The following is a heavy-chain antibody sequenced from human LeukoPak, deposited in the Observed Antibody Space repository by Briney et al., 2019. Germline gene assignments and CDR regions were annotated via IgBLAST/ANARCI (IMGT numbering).Heavy chain of an antibody. CDR1: GGSISSYY. CDR2: IYYSGST. D-gene: IGHD2-2*01. CDR3: ARGAAATDY. Sequence: SETLSLTCTVSGGSISSYYWSWIRQHSGKGLEWIGYIYYSGSTNYNPSLKSRVTISVDTSKNQFSLKLSSVTAADTAVYYCARGAAATDYWGQGTLVTVSS. J-gene: IGHJ4*02. V-gene: IGHV4-59*01.